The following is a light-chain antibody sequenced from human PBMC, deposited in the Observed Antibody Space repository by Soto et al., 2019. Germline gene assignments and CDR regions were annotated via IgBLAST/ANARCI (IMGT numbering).Light chain of an antibody. J-gene: IGKJ5*01. V-gene: IGKV3D-20*02. CDR1: QSVSSSY. CDR2: GAS. CDR3: QQRSNWPLIT. Sequence: IVLTQSPGTLSLSPGERATLSCRAIQSVSSSYLAWYQQKPGQAPRLLIYGASSRATGIPARFSGSGSGTDFTLTISSLEPEDFAVYYCQQRSNWPLITFGQGTRLEIK.